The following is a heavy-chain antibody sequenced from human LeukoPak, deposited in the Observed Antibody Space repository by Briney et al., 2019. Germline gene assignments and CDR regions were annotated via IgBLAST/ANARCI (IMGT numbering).Heavy chain of an antibody. V-gene: IGHV3-20*04. CDR1: GFTFDDYG. CDR3: ARGDYYDSSGYYFPDAFDI. J-gene: IGHJ3*02. D-gene: IGHD3-22*01. CDR2: INWNGDST. Sequence: GGSLRLSCAASGFTFDDYGMSWVRQAPGKGLEWVSGINWNGDSTGYADSVKGRCTISRDNARNSLYLQMNRLRAEDTALYYCARGDYYDSSGYYFPDAFDIWGQGTMVTVSS.